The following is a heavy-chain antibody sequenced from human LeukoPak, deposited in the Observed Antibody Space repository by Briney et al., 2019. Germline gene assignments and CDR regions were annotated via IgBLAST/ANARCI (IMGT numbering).Heavy chain of an antibody. CDR2: ISYDGSNK. CDR3: AKEGGSRGYLDY. J-gene: IGHJ4*02. CDR1: GFNFRSYG. Sequence: LAGGSLRLSCAASGFNFRSYGIHWIRQAPGKGLEWVAVISYDGSNKYYADSVKGRFTISRDNSKNTLYLQMNSLRAEDTAVYYCAKEGGSRGYLDYWGQGTLVTVSS. D-gene: IGHD6-13*01. V-gene: IGHV3-30*18.